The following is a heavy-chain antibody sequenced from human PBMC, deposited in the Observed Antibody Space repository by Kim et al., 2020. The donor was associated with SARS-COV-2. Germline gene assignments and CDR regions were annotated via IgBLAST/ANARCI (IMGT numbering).Heavy chain of an antibody. V-gene: IGHV3-11*01. CDR3: ARGNYWNAGAVDA. D-gene: IGHD1-1*01. CDR1: GFTLSDCY. Sequence: GGSLRLSCAASGFTLSDCYMSWIRQAPGKGLEWVSYISSRGSNTDYAASVKGRFTISRDSAKNSLYLQMNNLRAEDTAVYYCARGNYWNAGAVDAWGQGT. J-gene: IGHJ5*02. CDR2: ISSRGSNT.